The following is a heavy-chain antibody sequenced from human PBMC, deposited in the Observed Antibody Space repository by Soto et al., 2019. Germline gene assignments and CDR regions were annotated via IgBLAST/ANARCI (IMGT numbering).Heavy chain of an antibody. Sequence: SETLSLTCTVSGGSISPYYWSWIRQPPGKGLEWIGNVYYSGNTNYNPSLESRVTISVDTSKNRFSLKLTSVTAADTAVYYCASSDGGSTIDYWGQGALVTVSS. CDR2: VYYSGNT. CDR1: GGSISPYY. CDR3: ASSDGGSTIDY. J-gene: IGHJ4*02. V-gene: IGHV4-59*08.